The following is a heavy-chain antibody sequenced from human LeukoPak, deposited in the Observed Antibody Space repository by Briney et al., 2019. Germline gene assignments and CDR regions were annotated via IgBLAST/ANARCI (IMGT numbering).Heavy chain of an antibody. D-gene: IGHD6-6*01. CDR1: GGSISSYY. Sequence: SETLSLTCTVSGGSISSYYWSWIRQPVGKGLEWIGRIYTSRSTNYNPSLKSRVTMSVDTSKNQFSLKLSSVTAADTAVYYCARYSSSTDVWYFDLWGRGTLVTVSS. CDR3: ARYSSSTDVWYFDL. J-gene: IGHJ2*01. V-gene: IGHV4-4*07. CDR2: IYTSRST.